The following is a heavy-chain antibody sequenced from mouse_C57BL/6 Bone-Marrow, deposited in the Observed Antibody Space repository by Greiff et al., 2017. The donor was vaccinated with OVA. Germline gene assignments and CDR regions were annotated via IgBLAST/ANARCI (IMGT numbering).Heavy chain of an antibody. V-gene: IGHV5-4*01. CDR3: ARSPITTVDY. Sequence: DVLLVESGGGLVKPGGSLKLSCAASGFTFSSYAMSWVRQTPEKRLEWVATISDGGSYTYYPDNVKGRVTISRDNAKINLYLQMSHLKSEDTAMYYCARSPITTVDYWGQGTTLTVSS. J-gene: IGHJ2*01. CDR1: GFTFSSYA. D-gene: IGHD1-1*01. CDR2: ISDGGSYT.